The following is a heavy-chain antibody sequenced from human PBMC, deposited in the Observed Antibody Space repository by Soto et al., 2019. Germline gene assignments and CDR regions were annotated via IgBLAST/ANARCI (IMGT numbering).Heavy chain of an antibody. D-gene: IGHD3-10*01. Sequence: QVQLVQSGAEVKKPGSSVKVSCKASGGTFSSYAISWVRQAPGQGLEWMGGIIPIFGTANYAQQFQGRVTITADESTSTAYMELSSLRSEDTAVYYCARVDYYGSGSYYKKGAFDYWGQGTLVAVSS. CDR1: GGTFSSYA. CDR2: IIPIFGTA. CDR3: ARVDYYGSGSYYKKGAFDY. J-gene: IGHJ4*02. V-gene: IGHV1-69*01.